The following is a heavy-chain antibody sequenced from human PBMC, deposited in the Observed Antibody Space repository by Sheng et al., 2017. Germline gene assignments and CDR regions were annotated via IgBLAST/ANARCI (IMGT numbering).Heavy chain of an antibody. CDR1: GYSISSGYY. CDR3: ARAPNYGDYWYFDL. Sequence: QVQLQESGPGLVKPSETLSLTCAVSGYSISSGYYWGWIRQPPGKGLEWIGSIYHSGSTYYNPSLKSRVTISVDTSKNQFSLKLSSVTAADTAVYYCARAPNYGDYWYFDLWGRGTLVTVSS. V-gene: IGHV4-38-2*01. D-gene: IGHD4-17*01. CDR2: IYHSGST. J-gene: IGHJ2*01.